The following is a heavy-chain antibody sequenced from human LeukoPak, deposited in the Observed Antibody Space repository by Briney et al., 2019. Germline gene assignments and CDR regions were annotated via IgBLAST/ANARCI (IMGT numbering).Heavy chain of an antibody. D-gene: IGHD6-6*01. CDR2: IYLGDSET. CDR3: ARPKYSSSQAFDY. J-gene: IGHJ4*02. V-gene: IGHV5-51*01. Sequence: GESLKISCKDSGHSLTTSLIVWVRQKPGKGLEWMGVIYLGDSETKYSPSFQGQVSFSADKSISTAYLQWDSLKTSDAAIYYCARPKYSSSQAFDYWGQGTPVTVSS. CDR1: GHSLTTSL.